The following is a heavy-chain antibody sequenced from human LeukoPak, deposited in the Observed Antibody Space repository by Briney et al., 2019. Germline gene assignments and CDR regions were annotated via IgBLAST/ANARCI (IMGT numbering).Heavy chain of an antibody. CDR2: MNPNSGNT. V-gene: IGHV1-8*01. Sequence: ASVKVSCKASGYTFTSYDINWVRQATGQGLEWMGWMNPNSGNTGYAQKFQGRVTMTRDTSISTAYMELSRLRSDDTAVYYCARGGIAAAGDYYYYYMDVWGKGTTVTVSS. CDR3: ARGGIAAAGDYYYYYMDV. J-gene: IGHJ6*03. CDR1: GYTFTSYD. D-gene: IGHD6-13*01.